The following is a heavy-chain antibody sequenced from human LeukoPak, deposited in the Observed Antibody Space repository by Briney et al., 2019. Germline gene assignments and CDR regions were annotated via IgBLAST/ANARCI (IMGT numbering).Heavy chain of an antibody. CDR1: GFTFSDYY. CDR3: ARDSTRDYYYYYMDV. CDR2: ISSSGSTI. Sequence: GGSLRLSCAASGFTFSDYYMSWIRQAPGKGREGGSYISSSGSTIYYADSVKGRFTISRDNAKNSLYLQMDSLRAEDTAVYYCARDSTRDYYYYYMDVWGKGTTVTVSS. D-gene: IGHD5-24*01. J-gene: IGHJ6*03. V-gene: IGHV3-11*01.